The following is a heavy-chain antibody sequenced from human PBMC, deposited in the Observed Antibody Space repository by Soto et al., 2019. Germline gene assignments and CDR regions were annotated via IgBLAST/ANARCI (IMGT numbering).Heavy chain of an antibody. J-gene: IGHJ4*02. CDR3: AREPVVDTAMVSVFDY. V-gene: IGHV4-34*01. D-gene: IGHD5-18*01. CDR1: GGSFSDYY. Sequence: SETLSLTCAVYGGSFSDYYWSWIRQPPGKGLEWIGEINHSGSTHYNPSLKSRVTISEDTSKNQFSLELSSVTAADTAVYYCAREPVVDTAMVSVFDYWGQGTLVTVSS. CDR2: INHSGST.